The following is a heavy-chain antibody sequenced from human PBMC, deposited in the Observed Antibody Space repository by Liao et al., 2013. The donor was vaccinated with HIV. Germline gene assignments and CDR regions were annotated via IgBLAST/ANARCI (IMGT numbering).Heavy chain of an antibody. CDR3: AKDNPTGPPGWFDP. Sequence: QVQLQESGPGLVKPSQTLSLTCTVSGGSITSGDYYWSWIRQTPGKGLEWIGSIYYSGSTYYNPSLKSRVTISVDTSKNQFSLKLSSVTAADTAIYYCAKDNPTGPPGWFDPWGQGTLVTVSS. D-gene: IGHD1-1*01. V-gene: IGHV4-39*07. CDR2: IYYSGST. CDR1: GGSITSGDYY. J-gene: IGHJ5*02.